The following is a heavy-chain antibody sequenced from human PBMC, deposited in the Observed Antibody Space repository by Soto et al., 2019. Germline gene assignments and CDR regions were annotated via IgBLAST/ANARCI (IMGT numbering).Heavy chain of an antibody. V-gene: IGHV1-2*04. J-gene: IGHJ6*02. CDR1: GYTFTGYY. CDR3: ATGGYQYNYYYGMDV. CDR2: INPNSGGT. D-gene: IGHD3-22*01. Sequence: ASVKVSCKASGYTFTGYYMHWVRQAPGQGLERMGWINPNSGGTNYAQKFQGWVTMTRDTSISTAYMELSRLRSDDTAVYYCATGGYQYNYYYGMDVWGQGTTVTVSS.